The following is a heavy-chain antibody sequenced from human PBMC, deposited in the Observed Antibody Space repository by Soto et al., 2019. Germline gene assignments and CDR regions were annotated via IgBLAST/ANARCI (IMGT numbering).Heavy chain of an antibody. D-gene: IGHD1-26*01. CDR3: AREHSGNWFDP. J-gene: IGHJ5*02. CDR2: INHSGST. V-gene: IGHV4-34*01. CDR1: GGSFSGYY. Sequence: SETLSLTCAVYGGSFSGYYWSWIRQPPGKGLEWIGEINHSGSTNYNPSLKSRVTISVDTSKNQFSLKLSSVTAADTAVYYCAREHSGNWFDPWGQGTLVTVSS.